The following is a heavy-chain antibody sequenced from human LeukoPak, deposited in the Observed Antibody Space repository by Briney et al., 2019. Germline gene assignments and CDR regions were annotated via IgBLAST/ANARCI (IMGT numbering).Heavy chain of an antibody. CDR2: IYPGDSDT. Sequence: GEYLKIYCMGLGDNFLSYWLGWVRPMPGKGLEWMGRIYPGDSDTRYSPSYQCQLTISTDKSISAAYLQWSSLNTSDTAMYYCAMQGCSQHVGYVIYIWGQGTMVTV. J-gene: IGHJ3*02. CDR3: AMQGCSQHVGYVIYI. D-gene: IGHD2-8*02. CDR1: GDNFLSYW. V-gene: IGHV5-51*01.